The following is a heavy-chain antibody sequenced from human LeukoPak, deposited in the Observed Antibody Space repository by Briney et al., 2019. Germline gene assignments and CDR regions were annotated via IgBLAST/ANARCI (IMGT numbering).Heavy chain of an antibody. J-gene: IGHJ4*02. CDR2: ISGTGGST. D-gene: IGHD2-21*02. CDR3: AKDVEYCGSDCYSSLY. V-gene: IGHV3-23*01. Sequence: PGGSLRLSCAASGFTFSSYAMSWVRQAPGKGLEWVSAISGTGGSTYYADSVKGRFTISRDNSKNTLYLQMNSLRAEDTAVYYCAKDVEYCGSDCYSSLYWGQGTLVTVSS. CDR1: GFTFSSYA.